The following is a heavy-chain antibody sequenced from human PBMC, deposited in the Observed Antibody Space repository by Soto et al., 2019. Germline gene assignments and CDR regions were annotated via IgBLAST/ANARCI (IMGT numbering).Heavy chain of an antibody. J-gene: IGHJ4*02. V-gene: IGHV3-23*01. D-gene: IGHD3-22*01. CDR3: AKPGPTGYYSN. CDR1: GFTISSYA. Sequence: GGSLRLSCAASGFTISSYAMSCVSQAPGKGLEWVSAISGSGGSTYYADSVKGRFTISRDNSKNTLYLQMNSLRAEDTAVYYCAKPGPTGYYSNWGQGTLVTVSS. CDR2: ISGSGGST.